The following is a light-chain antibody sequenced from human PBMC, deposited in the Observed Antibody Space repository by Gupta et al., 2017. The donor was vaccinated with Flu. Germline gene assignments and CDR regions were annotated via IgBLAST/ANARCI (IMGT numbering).Light chain of an antibody. CDR1: SLVIKS. J-gene: IGLJ2*01. Sequence: SSGDSLVIKSCSVIEKKPGMAPVLVPYTDLERPSGIPARFSGYNSGNTATLTIRETQARNEADYNCKAWEGTTVVFGGGTKLTV. V-gene: IGLV3-1*01. CDR2: TDL. CDR3: KAWEGTTVV.